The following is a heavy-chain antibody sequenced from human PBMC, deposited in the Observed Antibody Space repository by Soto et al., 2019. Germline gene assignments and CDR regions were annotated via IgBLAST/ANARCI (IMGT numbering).Heavy chain of an antibody. CDR1: GFTFSSYG. J-gene: IGHJ6*02. CDR2: IWYDGSNK. CDR3: ARDLTYYDILTGHATYYYYGMDV. D-gene: IGHD3-9*01. V-gene: IGHV3-33*01. Sequence: GGSLRLSCAASGFTFSSYGIHWVRQAPGKGVEWVAVIWYDGSNKYYADSVKGRFTISRDNSKNTLYLQMNSLRAEDTAVYYCARDLTYYDILTGHATYYYYGMDVWGQGTTVTVSS.